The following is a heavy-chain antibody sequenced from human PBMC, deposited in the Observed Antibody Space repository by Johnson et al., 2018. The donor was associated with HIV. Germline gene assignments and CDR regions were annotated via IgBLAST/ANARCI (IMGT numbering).Heavy chain of an antibody. CDR1: GFSFSSYG. Sequence: QVQLVESGGGVVQPGRSLRLSCAASGFSFSSYGMHWVRQAPGKGLEWVAVISYDGSNKYYADSVKGRFTISRENAKNSLYLQMNSLRAGDTAVYYCARAAAPYYYGSGSYYFDTFDIWGQGTMVTVSS. CDR2: ISYDGSNK. D-gene: IGHD3-10*01. V-gene: IGHV3-30*03. CDR3: ARAAAPYYYGSGSYYFDTFDI. J-gene: IGHJ3*02.